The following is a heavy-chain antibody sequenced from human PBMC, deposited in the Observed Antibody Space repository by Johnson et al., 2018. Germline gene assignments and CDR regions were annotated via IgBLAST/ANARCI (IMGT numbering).Heavy chain of an antibody. CDR3: AKGGIAVAGTQDYYYMDV. CDR2: IIPILGIA. Sequence: QVQLVQSGAEVKKPGSSVKVSCKASGGTFSSYTNSWVRQAPGQGLEWMGRIIPILGIATAAQKFQGRVLITADKSTSTAYMELSSLRAEDTAVYYCAKGGIAVAGTQDYYYMDVWGKGTTVTVSS. CDR1: GGTFSSYT. V-gene: IGHV1-69*04. D-gene: IGHD6-19*01. J-gene: IGHJ6*03.